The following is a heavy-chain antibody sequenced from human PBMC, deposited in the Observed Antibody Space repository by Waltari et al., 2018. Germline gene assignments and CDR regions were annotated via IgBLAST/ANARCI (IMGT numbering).Heavy chain of an antibody. CDR1: GGSISSGSYY. Sequence: QVQLQESGPGLVKPSQTLSLTCTVSGGSISSGSYYWSWIRQPAGKGLEWIGRIYTSGSTNYNPSLKSRVTISVDTSKNQFSLKLSSVTAADTAVYYCASSSGYDFRGAHQYYFDYWGQGTLVTVSS. D-gene: IGHD5-12*01. J-gene: IGHJ4*02. CDR2: IYTSGST. V-gene: IGHV4-61*02. CDR3: ASSSGYDFRGAHQYYFDY.